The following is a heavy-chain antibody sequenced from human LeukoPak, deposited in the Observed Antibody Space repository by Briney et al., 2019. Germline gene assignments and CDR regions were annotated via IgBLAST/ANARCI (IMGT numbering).Heavy chain of an antibody. CDR2: ISGSGGST. Sequence: GGSLRLSCAASGFTFSSYGMSWVRQAPGKGLEWVSAISGSGGSTYYADSVKGRFTISRDNSKNTLYLQMNSLRAEDTAVYYCAKSPTMVRGVLFDPWGQGTLVTVSS. D-gene: IGHD3-10*01. CDR3: AKSPTMVRGVLFDP. V-gene: IGHV3-23*01. CDR1: GFTFSSYG. J-gene: IGHJ5*02.